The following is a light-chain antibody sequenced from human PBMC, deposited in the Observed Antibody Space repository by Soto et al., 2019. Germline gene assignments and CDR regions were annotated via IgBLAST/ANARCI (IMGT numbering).Light chain of an antibody. CDR1: QSVTSNS. Sequence: EMVLTQSPGTLSLSPGERATLSCRASQSVTSNSLAGYHQKPGQAPRLLIYAPSSRATGSPGRFSGSGAGTDCALTSEVLSPEDFAVYACQRRTDPPVTFRQGT. CDR2: APS. J-gene: IGKJ1*01. CDR3: QRRTDPPVT. V-gene: IGKV3-20*01.